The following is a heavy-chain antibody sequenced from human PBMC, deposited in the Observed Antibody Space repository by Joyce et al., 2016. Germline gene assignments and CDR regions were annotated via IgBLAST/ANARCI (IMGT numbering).Heavy chain of an antibody. CDR1: GGSISDGGYY. CDR2: INYRCNT. J-gene: IGHJ4*02. V-gene: IGHV4-31*11. D-gene: IGHD1-26*01. Sequence: QVQLQESGPGLVQPSQTLSLTCGVSGGSISDGGYYWSWIRQRPGQGLEWIGYINYRCNTYYNPSLKSRLTISIDMSKNQFSLRLTSVTAADTAVYYCARVPLSSAFDYWGQGILVTVSS. CDR3: ARVPLSSAFDY.